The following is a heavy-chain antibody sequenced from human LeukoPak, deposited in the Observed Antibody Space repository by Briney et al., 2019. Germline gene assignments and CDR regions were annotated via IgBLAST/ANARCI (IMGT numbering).Heavy chain of an antibody. Sequence: GGSLKLSCAASGFTFSGSAMHWVRQASGKGLEWVGRIRSKANSYATAYAASVKGRFTISRDDSKNTAYLQMNSLKTEDTAVYYCTSQKYSSGCHDYWGQGTLVTVSS. CDR3: TSQKYSSGCHDY. V-gene: IGHV3-73*01. CDR1: GFTFSGSA. J-gene: IGHJ4*02. CDR2: IRSKANSYAT. D-gene: IGHD6-19*01.